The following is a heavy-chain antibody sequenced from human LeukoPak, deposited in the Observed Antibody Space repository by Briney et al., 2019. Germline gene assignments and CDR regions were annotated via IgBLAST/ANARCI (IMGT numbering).Heavy chain of an antibody. CDR2: IIPIFGTA. J-gene: IGHJ3*02. D-gene: IGHD2-21*02. CDR1: GGTFSSYA. V-gene: IGHV1-69*13. CDR3: ARKRHIVVVTAITDAFDI. Sequence: ASVKVSCKASGGTFSSYAISWVRQAPGQGLEWMGGIIPIFGTANYAQKFQGRVTITADESTSTAYMELSSLRSEDTAVYYCARKRHIVVVTAITDAFDIWGQGTMVTVSS.